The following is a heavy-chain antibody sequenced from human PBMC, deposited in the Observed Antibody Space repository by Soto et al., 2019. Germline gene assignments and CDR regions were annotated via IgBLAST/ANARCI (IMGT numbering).Heavy chain of an antibody. D-gene: IGHD5-18*01. CDR1: GGTFSSYA. CDR2: IIPIFGTA. CDR3: ARIDVDTAIESDY. J-gene: IGHJ4*02. V-gene: IGHV1-69*13. Sequence: SVKVSCKASGGTFSSYAISWVRQAPGQGLEWMGGIIPIFGTANYAQKFQGRVTITADESTSTAYMELSSLRSEDTAVYYCARIDVDTAIESDYWGQGTLVTVSS.